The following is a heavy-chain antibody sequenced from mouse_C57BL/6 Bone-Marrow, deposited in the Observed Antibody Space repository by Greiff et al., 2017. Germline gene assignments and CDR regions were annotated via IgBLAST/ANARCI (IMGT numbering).Heavy chain of an antibody. V-gene: IGHV3-8*01. CDR2: ISYSGST. CDR3: ARECGSSYGYFDV. CDR1: GYSITSDY. D-gene: IGHD1-1*01. J-gene: IGHJ1*03. Sequence: EVKLMESGPGLAKPSQTLSLTCSVTGYSITSDYWNWIRKFPGNKLEYMGYISYSGSTYYNPSLKSRISITRDTSTNQYYLQLNSVTTEDTATYYCARECGSSYGYFDVWGTGTTVTVSS.